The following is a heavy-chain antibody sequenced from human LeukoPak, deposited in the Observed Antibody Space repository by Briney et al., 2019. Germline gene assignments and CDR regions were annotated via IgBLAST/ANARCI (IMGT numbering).Heavy chain of an antibody. J-gene: IGHJ5*02. V-gene: IGHV3-21*01. CDR2: ISSSSSYI. D-gene: IGHD4-17*01. CDR1: GFTFSSYS. CDR3: ARSPVTTLNWFDP. Sequence: GGSLRLSCAASGFTFSSYSMNWVRQAPGKGLEWVSSISSSSSYIYYADSVKGRFTISRDNAKNSLYLQMNSLRAEDTAVYYCARSPVTTLNWFDPWGQGTLVTVSS.